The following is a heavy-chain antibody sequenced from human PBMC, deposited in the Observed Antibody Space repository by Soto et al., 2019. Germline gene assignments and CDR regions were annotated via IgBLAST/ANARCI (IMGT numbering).Heavy chain of an antibody. V-gene: IGHV3-21*06. CDR3: AKFTEPGYSSIWYYFEY. D-gene: IGHD6-19*01. CDR2: ISSRSTNI. Sequence: GGSLRLSCVGSGFTFSGYSMAWVRQAPGRGLEWVASISSRSTNIDYADSVKGRFTISRDNAKNLVSLQMSSLRGEDTALYYCAKFTEPGYSSIWYYFEYWGQGTPFTVS. CDR1: GFTFSGYS. J-gene: IGHJ4*02.